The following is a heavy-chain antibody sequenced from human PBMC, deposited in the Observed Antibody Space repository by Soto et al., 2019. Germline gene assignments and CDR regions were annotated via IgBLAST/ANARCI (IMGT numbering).Heavy chain of an antibody. CDR2: IYYSGST. D-gene: IGHD6-13*01. Sequence: SETLSLTCTVSGGSISSSSYYWGWIRQPPGKGLEWIGSIYYSGSTYYNPSLKSRVTISVDTSKNQFSLKLSSVTAADTAVYYCARHGSIAAAGTLSRFDYWGQGTLVTVSA. J-gene: IGHJ4*02. CDR1: GGSISSSSYY. V-gene: IGHV4-39*01. CDR3: ARHGSIAAAGTLSRFDY.